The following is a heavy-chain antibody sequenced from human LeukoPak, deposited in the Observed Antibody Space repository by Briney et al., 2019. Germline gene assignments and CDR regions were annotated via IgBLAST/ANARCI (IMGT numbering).Heavy chain of an antibody. J-gene: IGHJ4*02. CDR3: ARVSDDSGWNFDY. CDR1: GYTFTSNG. V-gene: IGHV1-18*01. Sequence: ASVKVSCKASGYTFTSNGISWVRQAPGQGLEWMGWISAYNGNRNYAQKFQGRVTMTTDTPTTTAYMELNSLTSEDTAVYYCARVSDDSGWNFDYWGQGTLVTVSS. CDR2: ISAYNGNR. D-gene: IGHD6-19*01.